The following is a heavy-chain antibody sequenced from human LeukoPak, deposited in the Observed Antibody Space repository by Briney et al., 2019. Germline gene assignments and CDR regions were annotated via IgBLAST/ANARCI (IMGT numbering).Heavy chain of an antibody. CDR1: GFTFRHSY. V-gene: IGHV3-11*04. CDR2: ISGRGHDI. CDR3: ARDPTGYYTPRPDFDY. J-gene: IGHJ4*02. Sequence: GGSLRLPCAASGFTFRHSYMPWVRPPPAKGVERVAYISGRGHDINYSQSAKGRVTISRDNAKNSLYLQMNSLRAEDTAVYYCARDPTGYYTPRPDFDYWGEETLVTVSS. D-gene: IGHD3/OR15-3a*01.